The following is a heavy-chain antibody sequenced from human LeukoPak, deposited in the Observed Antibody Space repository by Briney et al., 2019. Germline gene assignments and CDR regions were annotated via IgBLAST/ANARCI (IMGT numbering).Heavy chain of an antibody. Sequence: GGSLRLSCAASGFTFSSYAMSWVRQAPGKGLEWVSTISGSGGSTYYTDSVKGRFTISRDNSKNTLYLQMNSLRAEDTAVYYCAKVGPKKTGFPPDYWGQGTLVTVSS. D-gene: IGHD1-1*01. V-gene: IGHV3-23*01. J-gene: IGHJ4*02. CDR2: ISGSGGST. CDR3: AKVGPKKTGFPPDY. CDR1: GFTFSSYA.